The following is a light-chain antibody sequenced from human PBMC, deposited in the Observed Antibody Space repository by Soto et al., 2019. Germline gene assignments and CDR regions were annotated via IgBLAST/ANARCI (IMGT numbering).Light chain of an antibody. CDR3: QQYGSSPLT. Sequence: EIVLTQSPGTLSLSPGDRATLSCRASQSVSFSYLAWYQQKAGQAPRLLIYGATSRATGIPDRFSGSESGTDFILTISRLEPEDFAAYYCQQYGSSPLTFGGGTKVEIK. J-gene: IGKJ4*01. V-gene: IGKV3-20*01. CDR2: GAT. CDR1: QSVSFSY.